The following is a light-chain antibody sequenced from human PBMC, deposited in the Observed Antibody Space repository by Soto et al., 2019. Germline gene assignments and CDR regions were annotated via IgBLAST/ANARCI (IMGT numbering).Light chain of an antibody. CDR1: QSVSSK. V-gene: IGKV3-15*01. CDR3: QQFNNWPRP. J-gene: IGKJ1*01. CDR2: DAS. Sequence: EIAMTQSPATLSVSPGERATLSCRASQSVSSKLAWYQQKPGQAPRLLIYDASTRATGIPARFSGSGSGTEFTLTISSLQSEDFAVYYCQQFNNWPRPFGQGTKVAIK.